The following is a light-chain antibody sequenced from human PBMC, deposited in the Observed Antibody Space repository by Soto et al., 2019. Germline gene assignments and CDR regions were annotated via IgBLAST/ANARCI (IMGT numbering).Light chain of an antibody. Sequence: EIVLTQSPGTLSLSPGETATLSCRASQTIGSTYLAWYQQKPGQAPRLLIFATSSRATGIPDRFSGSGSGTDFTLSISRLEPEDFATYYCQQSYSTPLTFGGGTKVEIK. CDR1: QTIGSTY. V-gene: IGKV3-20*01. J-gene: IGKJ4*01. CDR2: ATS. CDR3: QQSYSTPLT.